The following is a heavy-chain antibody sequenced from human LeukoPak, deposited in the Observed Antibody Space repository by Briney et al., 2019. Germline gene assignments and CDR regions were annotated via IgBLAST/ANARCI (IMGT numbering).Heavy chain of an antibody. CDR1: GYTFTIYA. D-gene: IGHD3-10*01. CDR3: ARVLLWFGEVKVLDAFDI. CDR2: INTNTGNP. J-gene: IGHJ3*02. Sequence: ASVKVSCKASGYTFTIYAMNWVRQAPGQGLEWMGWINTNTGNPTYAQGFTGRFVFSLDTSVSTAYLQISSLKAEDTAVYYCARVLLWFGEVKVLDAFDIWGQGTMVTVSS. V-gene: IGHV7-4-1*02.